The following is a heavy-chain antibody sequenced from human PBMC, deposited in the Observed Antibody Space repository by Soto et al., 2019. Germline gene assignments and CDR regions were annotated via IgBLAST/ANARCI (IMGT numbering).Heavy chain of an antibody. CDR2: IIPIFGTA. CDR1: GGTFSSYA. Sequence: ASVKVSCKASGGTFSSYAISWVLQAPGQGLEWMGGIIPIFGTANYAQKFQGRVTITADESTSTAYMELSSLRSEDTAVYYCARGSGCSSTSCLRDYYYYGMDVWGQGTTVTVSS. J-gene: IGHJ6*02. V-gene: IGHV1-69*13. D-gene: IGHD2-2*01. CDR3: ARGSGCSSTSCLRDYYYYGMDV.